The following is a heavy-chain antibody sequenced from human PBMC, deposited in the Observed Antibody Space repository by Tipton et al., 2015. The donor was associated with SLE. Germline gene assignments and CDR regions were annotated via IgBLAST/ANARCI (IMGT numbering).Heavy chain of an antibody. J-gene: IGHJ5*02. CDR2: IYYSGST. CDR1: GGSISSHY. CDR3: ATLTVTIPRWFDP. D-gene: IGHD4-17*01. V-gene: IGHV4-59*11. Sequence: TLSLTCTVSGGSISSHYRSWIRQPPGKGLEWIGYIYYSGSTNYNPSLKSRVTISVDTSKNQFSLKLSSVTAADTAVYYCATLTVTIPRWFDPWGQGTLVTVSS.